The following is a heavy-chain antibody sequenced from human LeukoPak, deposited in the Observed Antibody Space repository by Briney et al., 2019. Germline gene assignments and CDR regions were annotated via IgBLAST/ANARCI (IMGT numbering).Heavy chain of an antibody. CDR2: INHSGST. V-gene: IGHV4-34*01. J-gene: IGHJ6*02. D-gene: IGHD6-6*01. CDR1: GGSFSGYY. Sequence: SETLSLTCAVYGGSFSGYYWSWIRQPPGKGLEWIGEINHSGSTNYNPSLKSRVTISVDTSKNQFSLKLSSVTAADMAVYYCAGGIAARQLYYYYYGMDVWGQGTTVTVSS. CDR3: AGGIAARQLYYYYYGMDV.